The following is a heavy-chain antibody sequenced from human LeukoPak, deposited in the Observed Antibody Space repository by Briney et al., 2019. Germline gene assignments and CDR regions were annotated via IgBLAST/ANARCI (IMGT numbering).Heavy chain of an antibody. CDR2: IRQDGSEK. CDR3: ARDSPGYGGYDF. D-gene: IGHD5-12*01. Sequence: GGSLRLSCAASGFTFSRYWMSWVRHAPGKGPEWVANIRQDGSEKYYVDSVKGRFTISKDNAKNSLYLQMNSLRAEDTAVYYCARDSPGYGGYDFWGQGTLVTVSS. CDR1: GFTFSRYW. V-gene: IGHV3-7*01. J-gene: IGHJ4*02.